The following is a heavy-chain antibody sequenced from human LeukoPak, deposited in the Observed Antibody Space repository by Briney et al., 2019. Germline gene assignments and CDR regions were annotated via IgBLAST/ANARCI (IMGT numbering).Heavy chain of an antibody. Sequence: GGSLRLSCAASGSTFSSYAMSWVRQAPGKGLEWVSSISSSSSYIYYADSVEGRFTISRDNAKNSLYLQMNSLRAEDTAVYYCARDRGYDFWSGRERAFDYWGQGTLVTVSS. J-gene: IGHJ4*02. V-gene: IGHV3-21*01. CDR1: GSTFSSYA. CDR3: ARDRGYDFWSGRERAFDY. CDR2: ISSSSSYI. D-gene: IGHD3-3*01.